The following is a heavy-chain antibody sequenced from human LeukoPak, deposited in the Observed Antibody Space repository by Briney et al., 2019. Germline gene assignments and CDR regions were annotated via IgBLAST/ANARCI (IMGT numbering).Heavy chain of an antibody. J-gene: IGHJ4*02. V-gene: IGHV4-59*01. Sequence: SETLSLTCTLSGGSISTYYWSWIRQPPGKGLEWIGYIYHSGSTNYNPSLKSRVTISVDTSKNQFSLKLSSVTAADTAVYYCARGGGFASPIGYWGQGALVTVSS. CDR3: ARGGGFASPIGY. CDR2: IYHSGST. D-gene: IGHD4-23*01. CDR1: GGSISTYY.